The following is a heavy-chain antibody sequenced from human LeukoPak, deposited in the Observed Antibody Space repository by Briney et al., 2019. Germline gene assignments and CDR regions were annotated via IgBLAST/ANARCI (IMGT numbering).Heavy chain of an antibody. V-gene: IGHV3-53*05. CDR1: GFTVSSNY. J-gene: IGHJ4*02. D-gene: IGHD1-26*01. CDR2: IYSGGST. Sequence: GGSLRLSCAASGFTVSSNYMSWVRQAPGRGLEWVSVIYSGGSTYYADSVKGRFTISRDNSKNTLYLQMNSLRAEDTAVYYCAKAQGVGATYFDYWGQGTLVTVSS. CDR3: AKAQGVGATYFDY.